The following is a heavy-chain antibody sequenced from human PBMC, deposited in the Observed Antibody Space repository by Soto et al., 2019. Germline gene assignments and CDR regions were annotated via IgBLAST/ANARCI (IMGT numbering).Heavy chain of an antibody. Sequence: QVQLVESGGGVVQPGRSLRLSCAASGFTFSSYGMHWVRQAPGKGLEWVAVISYDGSNKYYADSVKGRFTISRDNSKNTLYLQMNSLRAEDTAVYYCAKEGCSSTSCYRDYWGQGTLVPVSS. D-gene: IGHD2-2*02. V-gene: IGHV3-30*18. CDR1: GFTFSSYG. CDR3: AKEGCSSTSCYRDY. J-gene: IGHJ4*02. CDR2: ISYDGSNK.